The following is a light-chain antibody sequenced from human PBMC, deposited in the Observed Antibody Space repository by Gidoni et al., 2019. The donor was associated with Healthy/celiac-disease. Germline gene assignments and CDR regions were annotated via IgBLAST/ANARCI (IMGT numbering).Light chain of an antibody. CDR3: QQYGSSPPWT. J-gene: IGKJ1*01. CDR1: QSVSSSY. Sequence: EIVLTQSPGTLSLSPGERATLSCRASQSVSSSYLAWYQQKSVQAPRLIIYGASSRATCLTDRFSGIGSGTDFTLTISRLEPEDFAVYYCQQYGSSPPWTFXQXTKVEIK. V-gene: IGKV3-20*01. CDR2: GAS.